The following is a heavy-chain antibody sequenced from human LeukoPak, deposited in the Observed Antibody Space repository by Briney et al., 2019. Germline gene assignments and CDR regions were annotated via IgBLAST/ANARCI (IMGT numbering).Heavy chain of an antibody. CDR1: GGSISSSSYY. CDR2: IYYSGST. Sequence: PSETLSLTCTVSGGSISSSSYYWGWIRQPPGKGLEWIGSIYYSGSTYYNPSLKGRVTITVDTSKNQFSLKLSSVTAADTAVYYCARVTSYYYYYMDVWGKGTTVTVSS. CDR3: ARVTSYYYYYMDV. J-gene: IGHJ6*03. V-gene: IGHV4-39*07.